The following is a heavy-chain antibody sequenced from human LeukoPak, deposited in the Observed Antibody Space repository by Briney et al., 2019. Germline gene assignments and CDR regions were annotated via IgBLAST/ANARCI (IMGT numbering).Heavy chain of an antibody. D-gene: IGHD6-13*01. CDR1: GGSISSYY. V-gene: IGHV4-4*07. J-gene: IGHJ6*02. CDR3: ARGELGAAADGPYYYYGMDV. Sequence: SETLSLTCTVSGGSISSYYWSWIRQPAGKGLEWIGRIYTSGSTNYNPSLKSRVTMSVDTSKNQFSLKLSSVTAADTAVYYCARGELGAAADGPYYYYGMDVWGQGTTVTVSS. CDR2: IYTSGST.